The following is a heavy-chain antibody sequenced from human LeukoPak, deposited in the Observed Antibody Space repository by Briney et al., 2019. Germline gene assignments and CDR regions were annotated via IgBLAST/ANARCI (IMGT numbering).Heavy chain of an antibody. V-gene: IGHV3-23*01. D-gene: IGHD1-1*01. CDR2: VRGNGGSS. CDR3: ARRKVRGTGDY. CDR1: GFTFSNYG. Sequence: GGSLRLSCAASGFTFSNYGMSWVRQAPGKGLEWVSAVRGNGGSSFYADSVKGRFTISRDNSKNTLFLQVDSLRAEDSAIYYCARRKVRGTGDYWGQGTQVTVSS. J-gene: IGHJ4*02.